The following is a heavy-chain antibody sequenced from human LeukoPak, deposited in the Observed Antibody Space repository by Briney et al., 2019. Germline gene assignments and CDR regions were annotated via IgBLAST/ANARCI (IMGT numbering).Heavy chain of an antibody. D-gene: IGHD4-17*01. CDR2: IKSKTDGGTT. V-gene: IGHV3-15*01. J-gene: IGHJ4*02. Sequence: GGSLRLSCAASGFTFSNAWMSWVRQAPGKGLEWVGRIKSKTDGGTTDYAAPVKGRFTISRDDSKNTLYLQMNSLKTEDTAVYYCPTGLLYGAYEGEDNWGQGTLVTVPS. CDR1: GFTFSNAW. CDR3: PTGLLYGAYEGEDN.